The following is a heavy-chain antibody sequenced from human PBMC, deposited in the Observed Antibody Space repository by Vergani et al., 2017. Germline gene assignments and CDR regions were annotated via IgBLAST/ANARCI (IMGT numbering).Heavy chain of an antibody. V-gene: IGHV3-23*01. Sequence: EVHLLESGGGLVQSGGSLRLSCAASGFTFSNSAVSWVRQAPGRGLAWVSSISGPGLSTYYADSVKGRFSISRDNSRNTVFLQMHSLRAEDTAIYYCARAYGRDDWFDYWGQRTLVTVSS. J-gene: IGHJ4*01. CDR3: ARAYGRDDWFDY. D-gene: IGHD3-9*01. CDR2: ISGPGLST. CDR1: GFTFSNSA.